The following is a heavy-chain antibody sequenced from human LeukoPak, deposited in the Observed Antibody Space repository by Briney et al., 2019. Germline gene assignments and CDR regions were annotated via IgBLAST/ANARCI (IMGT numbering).Heavy chain of an antibody. D-gene: IGHD3-10*01. CDR1: GFTFSSYA. V-gene: IGHV3-30-3*01. Sequence: HPGGSLRLSCAASGFTFSSYAMHWVRQAPGKGLEWVAVISYDGSNKYYADSVKGRFTISRDNSKNTLYLQMNSLRAEDTAVYYCAKGGPHYGSGSYYAFDYWGQGTLVTVSS. CDR2: ISYDGSNK. J-gene: IGHJ4*02. CDR3: AKGGPHYGSGSYYAFDY.